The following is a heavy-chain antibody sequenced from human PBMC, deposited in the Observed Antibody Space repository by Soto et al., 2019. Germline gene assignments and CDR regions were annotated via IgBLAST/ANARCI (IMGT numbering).Heavy chain of an antibody. CDR2: ISHDGSNT. CDR1: GFTLRTYA. CDR3: AKDAGSTEYFFAS. Sequence: QVQVVESGGGGVQPGRSLRLSCAASGFTLRTYAMHWVRQAQGKGLEWVAVISHDGSNTDYGDSVKGRFTISRDNSKSTLSLQMNSLRPEDTGVYYCAKDAGSTEYFFASWGQGTLVSVSS. V-gene: IGHV3-30*18. J-gene: IGHJ4*02.